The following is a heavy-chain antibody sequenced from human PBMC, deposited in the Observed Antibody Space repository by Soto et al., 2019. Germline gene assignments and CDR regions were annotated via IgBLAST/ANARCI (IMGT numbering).Heavy chain of an antibody. V-gene: IGHV1-46*01. Sequence: ASVKVSCKASGYTFTSYYMHWVRQAPGQGLEWMGIINPSGGSTSYAQKFQGRVTMTRDTSTSTVYMELSSLRSEDTAVYYCTAEGGSYKSIDLWGQGTLVTVSS. D-gene: IGHD3-16*01. CDR2: INPSGGST. CDR3: TAEGGSYKSIDL. J-gene: IGHJ5*02. CDR1: GYTFTSYY.